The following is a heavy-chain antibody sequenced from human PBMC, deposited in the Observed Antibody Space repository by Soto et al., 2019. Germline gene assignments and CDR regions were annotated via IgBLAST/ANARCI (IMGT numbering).Heavy chain of an antibody. J-gene: IGHJ3*02. D-gene: IGHD2-2*01. V-gene: IGHV1-18*01. Sequence: ASVKVSCKASGYTFTSYGISWVRQAPGQGLEWMGWISAYNGNTNYAQKLQGRVTMTTDTSTSTAYMELRSLRSDDTAVYYCARTGSVVPAAPDAFHIWGQGTMVTVSS. CDR3: ARTGSVVPAAPDAFHI. CDR1: GYTFTSYG. CDR2: ISAYNGNT.